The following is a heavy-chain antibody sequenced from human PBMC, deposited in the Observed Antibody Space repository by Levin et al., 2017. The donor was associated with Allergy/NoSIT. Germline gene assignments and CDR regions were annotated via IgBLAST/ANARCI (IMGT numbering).Heavy chain of an antibody. CDR1: GYTFTSYH. V-gene: IGHV1-46*03. D-gene: IGHD6-13*01. Sequence: ASVKVSCKASGYTFTSYHVHWVRQAPGPGLEWMGRINPSSGVTTYAQKFQGRVTMTRDTSTSTVYMDLSSLRSEDTAMYYCARESSSSIFDSWGQGTLVTVSS. J-gene: IGHJ4*02. CDR3: ARESSSSIFDS. CDR2: INPSSGVT.